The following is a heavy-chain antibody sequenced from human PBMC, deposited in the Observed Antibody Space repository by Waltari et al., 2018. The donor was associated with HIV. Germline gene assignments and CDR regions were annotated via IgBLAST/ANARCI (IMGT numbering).Heavy chain of an antibody. CDR1: GLSFDKAW. J-gene: IGHJ4*02. CDR3: TTEEGYASGTFLDY. CDR2: IRSKTDGGTA. Sequence: EVQLVESGGDLVKPGGCLRLSCAGSGLSFDKAWMTWVRQAPGKGLEWVGRIRSKTDGGTADYAAVVKGRFTISREDSGNTLYLQMSSLEVEDTAVYYCTTEEGYASGTFLDYWGLGTLVTVSS. V-gene: IGHV3-15*01. D-gene: IGHD3-10*01.